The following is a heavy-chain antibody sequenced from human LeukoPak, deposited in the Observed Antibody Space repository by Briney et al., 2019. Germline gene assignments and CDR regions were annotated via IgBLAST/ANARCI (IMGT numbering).Heavy chain of an antibody. J-gene: IGHJ6*03. CDR1: GYSISSGYY. Sequence: PSETLSLTCTVSGYSISSGYYWGWIRQPPGKGLEWIGSIFQSGSTYYNPSLKSRVTISVDTSKNQVSLKLTSVTAADTAVYFCASLDYYYYYMDVWGKGTTVTVSS. CDR2: IFQSGST. CDR3: ASLDYYYYYMDV. V-gene: IGHV4-38-2*02.